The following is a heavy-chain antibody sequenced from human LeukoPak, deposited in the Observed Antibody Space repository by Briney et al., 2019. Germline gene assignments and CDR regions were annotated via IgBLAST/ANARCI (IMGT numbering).Heavy chain of an antibody. CDR1: GFTFSSYA. V-gene: IGHV3-23*01. CDR3: AKGSYSAYGADLDY. Sequence: GGSLRLSCAASGFTFSSYAMSWVRQAPGKGLEWVSAVSGSGDSTYYTDSVKGRFTISRDNSKNTLYLQMNSLRAEDTAVYYCAKGSYSAYGADLDYWGQGILVTVSS. D-gene: IGHD5-12*01. J-gene: IGHJ4*02. CDR2: VSGSGDST.